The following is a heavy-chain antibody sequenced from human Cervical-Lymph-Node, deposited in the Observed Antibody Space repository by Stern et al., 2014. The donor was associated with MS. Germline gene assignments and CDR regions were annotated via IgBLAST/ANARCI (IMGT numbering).Heavy chain of an antibody. CDR1: SGSTGNKY. CDR3: ARAGPYDYIWGNLRHRAFYFDS. CDR2: LYYGGST. J-gene: IGHJ4*02. D-gene: IGHD3-16*01. Sequence: QVQLQESGPGLVKPSETLSLMCNVSSGSTGNKYWSWIRQPPGKGLEWIGHLYYGGSTNYKPSLKSRVTISLDTSKNQFSLKLSSVTAADTAVYYCARAGPYDYIWGNLRHRAFYFDSWGQGVLVTVSS. V-gene: IGHV4-59*01.